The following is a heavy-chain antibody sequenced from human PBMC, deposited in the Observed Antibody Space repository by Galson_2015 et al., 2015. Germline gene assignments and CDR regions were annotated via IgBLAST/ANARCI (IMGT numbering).Heavy chain of an antibody. CDR1: GDSVSSHSAA. CDR3: AKDRTGAFDY. J-gene: IGHJ4*02. V-gene: IGHV6-1*01. CDR2: TYYRSTWFH. Sequence: CAISGDSVSSHSAAWNWIRQSPSRGLEWLGRTYYRSTWFHDYAVSVKSRITINPDTSKNQFSLQLNSLTPEDTAVYYRAKDRTGAFDYWGQGTLVTISS. D-gene: IGHD2-8*02.